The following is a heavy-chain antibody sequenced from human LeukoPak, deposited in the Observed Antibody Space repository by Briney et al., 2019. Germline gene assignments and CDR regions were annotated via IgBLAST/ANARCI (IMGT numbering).Heavy chain of an antibody. V-gene: IGHV1-69*13. D-gene: IGHD6-19*01. CDR2: IIPIFGTA. Sequence: ASVKVSCKASGGTFSSYAISWVRQAPGQGLEWMGGIIPIFGTANYAQKFQGRVTITADESTSTAYMELRSLRSDDTAVYYCARGSASSSGFDYWGQGTLVTVSS. CDR1: GGTFSSYA. J-gene: IGHJ4*02. CDR3: ARGSASSSGFDY.